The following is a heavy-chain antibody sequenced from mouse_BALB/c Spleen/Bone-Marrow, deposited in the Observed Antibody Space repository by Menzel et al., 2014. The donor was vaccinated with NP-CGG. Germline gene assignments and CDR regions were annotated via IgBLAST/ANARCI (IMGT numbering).Heavy chain of an antibody. CDR1: GFTFNNYW. V-gene: IGHV6-6*02. CDR3: ASTTVVGMDY. J-gene: IGHJ4*01. D-gene: IGHD1-1*01. CDR2: IRLKSNNYAT. Sequence: DVKLVESGGGLVQPGGSIKLSCVASGFTFNNYWMNWVRQSPEKGLEWVAEIRLKSNNYATQYAESVKGRFTISRDDSKSSVYLQMSNLRAEDTGIYYCASTTVVGMDYWGQGTSVSVSS.